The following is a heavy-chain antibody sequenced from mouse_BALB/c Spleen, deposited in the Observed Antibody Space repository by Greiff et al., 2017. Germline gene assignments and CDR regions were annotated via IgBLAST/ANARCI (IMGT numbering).Heavy chain of an antibody. CDR2: INPSTGYT. D-gene: IGHD2-3*01. CDR1: GYTFTSYW. J-gene: IGHJ4*01. V-gene: IGHV1-4*01. Sequence: QVQLQQSGAELVRPGSSVKISCKASGYTFTSYWMHWVKQRPGQGLEWIGYINPSTGYTEYNQKFKDKATLTADKSSSTAYMQLSSLTSEDSAVYYCARWIYDYDAMDYWGQGTSVTVSS. CDR3: ARWIYDYDAMDY.